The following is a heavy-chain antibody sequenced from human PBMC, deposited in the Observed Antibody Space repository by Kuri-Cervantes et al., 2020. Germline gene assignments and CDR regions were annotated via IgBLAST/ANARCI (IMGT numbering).Heavy chain of an antibody. Sequence: ETLSLTCAASGFTFSSYAMHWVRQAPGKGLEWVSYISSSSSTIYYADSVKGRFTISRDNAKNSLYLQMNSLRDEDTAVYYCARDRGSGWPGTTDYWGQGTLVTVSS. V-gene: IGHV3-48*02. CDR3: ARDRGSGWPGTTDY. CDR2: ISSSSSTI. CDR1: GFTFSSYA. D-gene: IGHD6-19*01. J-gene: IGHJ4*02.